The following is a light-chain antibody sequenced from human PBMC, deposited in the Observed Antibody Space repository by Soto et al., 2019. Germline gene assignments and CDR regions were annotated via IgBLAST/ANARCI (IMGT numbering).Light chain of an antibody. CDR1: QSLTNNY. V-gene: IGKV3-20*01. CDR2: GAS. CDR3: QQYEAVVT. J-gene: IGKJ1*01. Sequence: ELVWTQSPGTLSLSPGERATLSCRASQSLTNNYFAWYQQKPGRALRLLIDGASTRPTGIPDRFSGSRSGTDIPLTISRLVREDVAAYYCQQYEAVVTFGQGTRVQI.